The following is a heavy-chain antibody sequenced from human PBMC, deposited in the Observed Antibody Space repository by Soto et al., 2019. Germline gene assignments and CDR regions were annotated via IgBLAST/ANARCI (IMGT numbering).Heavy chain of an antibody. J-gene: IGHJ4*02. D-gene: IGHD1-1*01. CDR1: GGSISSSSYY. Sequence: QLQLQESGPGLVKPSETLSLTCTVSGGSISSSSYYWGWIRQPPGKGLEWIGSIYYSGSTYYNPSLKSRVTISVDTSKNQFSLKLSSVTAADTAVYYCARQDWNASGGVIMPFDYWGQGTLVTVSS. V-gene: IGHV4-39*01. CDR3: ARQDWNASGGVIMPFDY. CDR2: IYYSGST.